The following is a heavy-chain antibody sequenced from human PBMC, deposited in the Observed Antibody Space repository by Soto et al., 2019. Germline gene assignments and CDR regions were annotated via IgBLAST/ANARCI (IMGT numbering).Heavy chain of an antibody. Sequence: SETLSLTCTVSGGSVTSGSYYWSWIRQPPGKGLEWIGYIYYSGSTNYNPSLKSRVTISVDTSKNQISLKLSSVTAADTAVYYCARDQGIAVAVFDYWGQGNLVTVS. V-gene: IGHV4-61*01. CDR1: GGSVTSGSYY. CDR2: IYYSGST. D-gene: IGHD6-19*01. CDR3: ARDQGIAVAVFDY. J-gene: IGHJ4*02.